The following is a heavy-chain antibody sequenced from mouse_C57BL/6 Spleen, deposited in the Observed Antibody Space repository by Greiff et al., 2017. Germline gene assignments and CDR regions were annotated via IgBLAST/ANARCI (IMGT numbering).Heavy chain of an antibody. CDR2: IDPETGGT. CDR3: TINWAG. Sequence: QVQLQQSGAELVRPGASVTLSCKASGYTFTDYEMHWVKQTPVHGLKWIGAIDPETGGTAYNQKFKGKAILTADKSSSTAYMELRSLTSEDSAVYYCTINWAGWGQGTTLTVSS. D-gene: IGHD4-1*01. J-gene: IGHJ2*01. V-gene: IGHV1-15*01. CDR1: GYTFTDYE.